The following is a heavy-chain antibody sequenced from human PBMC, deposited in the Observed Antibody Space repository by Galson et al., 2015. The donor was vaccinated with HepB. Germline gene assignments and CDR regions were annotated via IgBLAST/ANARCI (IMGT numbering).Heavy chain of an antibody. V-gene: IGHV3-30*18. J-gene: IGHJ6*02. CDR3: ANNLLYSSSWYYYYGMNV. CDR2: ISYDGSNK. CDR1: GFTFSSYG. Sequence: SLRLSCAASGFTFSSYGMHWVRQAPGKGLEWVAVISYDGSNKYYADSVKGRFTISRDNSKNTLYLQMNSLRAEDTAVYYCANNLLYSSSWYYYYGMNVWGQGTTVTVSS. D-gene: IGHD6-13*01.